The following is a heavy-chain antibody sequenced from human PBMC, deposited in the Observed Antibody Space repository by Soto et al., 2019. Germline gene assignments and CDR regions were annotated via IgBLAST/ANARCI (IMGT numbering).Heavy chain of an antibody. Sequence: QVQLVQSGAEVKKPGSSVKVSCKASGGTFSSYTISRVRQAPGQGLEWMGRIIPILGIANYAQKFQGRVTITADKSTSTAYMELSSLRSEDTAVYYCARDLRRHGMDVWGQGTTVTVSS. CDR1: GGTFSSYT. V-gene: IGHV1-69*08. J-gene: IGHJ6*02. CDR3: ARDLRRHGMDV. CDR2: IIPILGIA.